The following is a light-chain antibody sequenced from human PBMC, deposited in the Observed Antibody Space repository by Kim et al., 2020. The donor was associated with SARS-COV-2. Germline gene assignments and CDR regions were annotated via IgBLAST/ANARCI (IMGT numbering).Light chain of an antibody. J-gene: IGKJ2*01. CDR2: LGY. Sequence: GPASSSCRSSQKLLDSGGYSYLSSNRQKTGQSPQLLISLGYIRACGVSDRFSVSGSSTDFALGISRVEAEGVGVYSCKLVLQIPQAVGQGTKLEI. CDR3: KLVLQIPQA. V-gene: IGKV2-28*01. CDR1: QKLLDSGGYSY.